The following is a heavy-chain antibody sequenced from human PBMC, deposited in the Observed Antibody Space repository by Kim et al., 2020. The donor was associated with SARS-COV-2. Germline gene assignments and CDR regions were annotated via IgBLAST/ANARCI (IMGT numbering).Heavy chain of an antibody. D-gene: IGHD3-22*01. J-gene: IGHJ3*02. CDR1: GFTVSSNY. CDR2: IYSGGIT. CDR3: ARGGYYDSSGYFFDAFDI. V-gene: IGHV3-66*01. Sequence: GGSLRLSCAASGFTVSSNYMSWVRQAPGKGLEWVSVIYSGGITYYADSVKGRFTISRDNSKNTLYLQMNSLRAEDTAVYYCARGGYYDSSGYFFDAFDIWGQGTMVTVSS.